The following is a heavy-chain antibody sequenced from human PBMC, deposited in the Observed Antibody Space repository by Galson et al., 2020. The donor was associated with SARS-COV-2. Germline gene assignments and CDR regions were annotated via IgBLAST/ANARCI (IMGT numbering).Heavy chain of an antibody. Sequence: GGSLRLSCAASGFPFSSYSMKWVRQAPGKGLEWVSPITSGSTYISYADSVKGRFTMSRDNAKNSLYLQMNSLRVEDTAVYYCARLGGVASAPASYFYCGMDVWGEGTTVTVAS. V-gene: IGHV3-21*01. J-gene: IGHJ6*04. CDR1: GFPFSSYS. CDR3: ARLGGVASAPASYFYCGMDV. D-gene: IGHD3-16*01. CDR2: ITSGSTYI.